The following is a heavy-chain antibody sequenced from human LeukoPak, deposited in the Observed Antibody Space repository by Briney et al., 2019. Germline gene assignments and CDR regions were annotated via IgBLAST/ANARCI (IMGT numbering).Heavy chain of an antibody. CDR2: INPNSGGT. J-gene: IGHJ3*02. D-gene: IGHD3-16*01. CDR3: ARRIGGEYDAFDI. CDR1: GYTFTGYY. V-gene: IGHV1-2*02. Sequence: ASVKVSCKASGYTFTGYYMHWVRQAPGRGLEWMGWINPNSGGTNYAQKFQGRVTMTRDTSISTAYMELSRLRSDDTAVYYCARRIGGEYDAFDIWGQGTMVTVSS.